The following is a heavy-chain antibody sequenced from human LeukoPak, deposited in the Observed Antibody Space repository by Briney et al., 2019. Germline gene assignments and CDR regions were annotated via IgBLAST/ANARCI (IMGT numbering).Heavy chain of an antibody. CDR1: GFTFSSYA. CDR3: ARGSTVGATPFDY. D-gene: IGHD1-26*01. J-gene: IGHJ4*02. CDR2: ISYDGSNK. V-gene: IGHV3-30-3*01. Sequence: GGSLRLSCAASGFTFSSYAMHWVRQAPGNGLELVAVISYDGSNKYYADSVRGRFTISRDNSKNTLYLQMNSLRAEDTAVYYCARGSTVGATPFDYWGQGTLVTVSS.